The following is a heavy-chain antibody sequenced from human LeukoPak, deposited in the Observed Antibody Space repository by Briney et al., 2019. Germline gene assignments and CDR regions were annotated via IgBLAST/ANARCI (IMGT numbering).Heavy chain of an antibody. Sequence: SETLSLTCTLSGGSISIYRWSWIRQPAGKGLEWMGRIDTSGNTNYNPSLNGRVTMSVDTSKTQFYLNLRSVTAADTAIYYCARGIVRGVSAPDIWGQGTLVTVSS. V-gene: IGHV4-4*07. CDR3: ARGIVRGVSAPDI. D-gene: IGHD3-10*01. CDR1: GGSISIYR. J-gene: IGHJ3*02. CDR2: IDTSGNT.